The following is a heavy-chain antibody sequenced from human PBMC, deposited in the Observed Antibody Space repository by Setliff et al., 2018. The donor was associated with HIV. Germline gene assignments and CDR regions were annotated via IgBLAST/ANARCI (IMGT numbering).Heavy chain of an antibody. D-gene: IGHD4-4*01. Sequence: GGSLRLSCVASGFIFSTYGMHWVRQAPGKGLEWVSAISGSGGTTYFADSVKGRFTISRDNAKSTLFLQMNSLRAEDTAMYYCARTVDYKGLDTWGQGTMVTVSS. CDR1: GFIFSTYG. CDR2: ISGSGGTT. J-gene: IGHJ3*02. V-gene: IGHV3-23*01. CDR3: ARTVDYKGLDT.